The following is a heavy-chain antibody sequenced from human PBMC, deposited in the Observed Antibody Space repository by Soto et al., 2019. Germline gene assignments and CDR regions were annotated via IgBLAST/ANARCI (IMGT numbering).Heavy chain of an antibody. CDR1: GGTFSSYA. CDR3: ARARIRYYYYYGMDV. CDR2: IIPIFGTA. V-gene: IGHV1-69*06. Sequence: ASVKVSCKASGGTFSSYAISWVRQAPGQGLEWMGGIIPIFGTANYAQKFQGRVTITADKSTSTAYIELSSLRSEDTAVYYCARARIRYYYYYGMDVWGQGTTVTVS. D-gene: IGHD4-17*01. J-gene: IGHJ6*02.